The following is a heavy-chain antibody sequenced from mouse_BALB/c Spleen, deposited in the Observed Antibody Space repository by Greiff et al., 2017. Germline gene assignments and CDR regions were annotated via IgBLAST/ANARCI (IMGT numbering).Heavy chain of an antibody. CDR3: ARWLLRFYAMDY. CDR1: GYSFTSYY. J-gene: IGHJ4*01. Sequence: EVQLQQSGPELMKPGASVKISCKASGYSFTSYYMHWVKQSHGKSLEWIGYIDPFNGGTSYNQKFKGKATLTVDKSSSTAYMHLSSLTSEDSAVYYCARWLLRFYAMDYWGQGTSVTVSS. V-gene: IGHV1S135*01. CDR2: IDPFNGGT. D-gene: IGHD2-3*01.